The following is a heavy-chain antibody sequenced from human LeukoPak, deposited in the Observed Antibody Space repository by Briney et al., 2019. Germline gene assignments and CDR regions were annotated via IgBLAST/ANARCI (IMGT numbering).Heavy chain of an antibody. Sequence: PSQTLSLTCSVSGDSISSGGYSWNWIRQPPGKDLEWIGYNYHTGSTNYNPSLKSRVTMSVDRSKNQFALKLSPVTAADTAVYYCARGDSTWSDACDIWGQGTMVTVSS. CDR2: NYHTGST. CDR3: ARGDSTWSDACDI. D-gene: IGHD6-13*01. CDR1: GDSISSGGYS. V-gene: IGHV4-30-2*01. J-gene: IGHJ3*02.